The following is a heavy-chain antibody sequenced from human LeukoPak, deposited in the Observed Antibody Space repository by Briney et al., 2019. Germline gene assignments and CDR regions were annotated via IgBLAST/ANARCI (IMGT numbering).Heavy chain of an antibody. D-gene: IGHD3-9*01. CDR3: AKWGDYDILTGYYDSDY. Sequence: GASLRLSCAASGFTFSNYAMSWVRQAPGKGLEWVSAIVGSGGSTYYADSVKGRFTISRDNPKNTLYLQMDSLRAEDTAVYYCAKWGDYDILTGYYDSDYWGQGTLVTVSS. CDR1: GFTFSNYA. V-gene: IGHV3-23*01. J-gene: IGHJ4*02. CDR2: IVGSGGST.